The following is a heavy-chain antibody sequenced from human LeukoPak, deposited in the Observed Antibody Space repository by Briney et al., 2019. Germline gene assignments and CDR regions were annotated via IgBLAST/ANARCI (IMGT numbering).Heavy chain of an antibody. CDR3: ARGFMIPTLYNWFDP. J-gene: IGHJ5*02. V-gene: IGHV4-34*01. Sequence: SETLSLTCAVYGGSSSGYYWSWIRQPPGKGLEWIGEINHSGSTNYNPSLKSRVTISVDTSKNQFSLKLSSVTAADTAVYYCARGFMIPTLYNWFDPWGQGTLVTVSS. CDR2: INHSGST. D-gene: IGHD3-16*01. CDR1: GGSSSGYY.